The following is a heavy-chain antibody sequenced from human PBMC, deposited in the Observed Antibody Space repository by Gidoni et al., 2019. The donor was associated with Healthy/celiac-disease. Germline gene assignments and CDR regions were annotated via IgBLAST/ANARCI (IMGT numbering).Heavy chain of an antibody. CDR3: AKDIRGRIAARPKAYYYYGMDV. V-gene: IGHV3-9*01. CDR2: IRWNSGSI. J-gene: IGHJ6*02. D-gene: IGHD6-6*01. Sequence: EVQLVESGGGLVQPGWSLRLSCAASGFTFDDYAMHSVRQAPGKGLEWVSGIRWNSGSIGYADSVKGRFTISRDNAKNSLYLQMNSLRAEDTALYYCAKDIRGRIAARPKAYYYYGMDVWGQGTTVTVSS. CDR1: GFTFDDYA.